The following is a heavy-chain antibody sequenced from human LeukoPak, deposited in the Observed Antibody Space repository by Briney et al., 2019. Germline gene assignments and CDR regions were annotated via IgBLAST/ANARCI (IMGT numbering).Heavy chain of an antibody. CDR1: GGSISAHY. CDR2: IYYTGST. J-gene: IGHJ4*02. V-gene: IGHV4-59*11. Sequence: SETLSLTYTVSGGSISAHYWSWLRQPPGEGLEWIGYIYYTGSTNYNPSLKSRVIISVDTSKNQLSLKLGSVTAADTAVYYCASLLGSGSDFDYWGQGTLVTVSS. CDR3: ASLLGSGSDFDY. D-gene: IGHD3-22*01.